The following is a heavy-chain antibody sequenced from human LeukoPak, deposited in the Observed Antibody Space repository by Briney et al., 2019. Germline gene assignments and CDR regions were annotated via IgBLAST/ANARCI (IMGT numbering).Heavy chain of an antibody. CDR1: GFSLSTSGMS. Sequence: ESGPALVHPPPPLTLTFTFSGFSLSTSGMSVSWIRQPRVKALEWLALIDWYDDKYYSTSLKTTLTISKDTSKTQVVLTMTNMDPVDTATYYCARYYCSGGSCYEGGFDYWGQGTLVTVPS. D-gene: IGHD2-15*01. V-gene: IGHV2-70*01. J-gene: IGHJ4*02. CDR2: IDWYDDK. CDR3: ARYYCSGGSCYEGGFDY.